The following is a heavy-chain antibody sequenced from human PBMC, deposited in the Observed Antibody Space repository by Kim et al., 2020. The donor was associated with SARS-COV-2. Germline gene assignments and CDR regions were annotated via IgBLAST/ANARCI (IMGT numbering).Heavy chain of an antibody. D-gene: IGHD3-3*01. CDR2: IYYSGST. CDR3: ARLLGVYDFWSGYASRKWCDP. CDR1: GGSISSGGYY. Sequence: SETLSLTCTVSGGSISSGGYYWSWIRQHPGKGLEWIGYIYYSGSTYYNPSLKSRVTISVDTSKNQFSLKLSSVTAADTAVYYCARLLGVYDFWSGYASRKWCDPWGQGTLVSVSS. V-gene: IGHV4-31*03. J-gene: IGHJ5*02.